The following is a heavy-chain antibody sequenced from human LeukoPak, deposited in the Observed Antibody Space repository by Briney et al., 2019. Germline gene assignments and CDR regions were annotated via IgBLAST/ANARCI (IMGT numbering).Heavy chain of an antibody. CDR1: GFSLSGYG. V-gene: IGHV3-30-3*01. CDR2: ISYDGSKK. CDR3: ARVRAAHYYDY. D-gene: IGHD6-6*01. J-gene: IGHJ4*02. Sequence: PGGSLRLSCAASGFSLSGYGMHWVRPAPGKGLEWVAVISYDGSKKYYADSVKGRFTISRDNPKNTQYLEMNSLKAEDTAVYYCARVRAAHYYDYWGQGTLVTVSS.